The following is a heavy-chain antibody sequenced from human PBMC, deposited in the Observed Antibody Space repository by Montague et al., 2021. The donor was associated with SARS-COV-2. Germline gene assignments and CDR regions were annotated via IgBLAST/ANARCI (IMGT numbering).Heavy chain of an antibody. CDR1: GFSLSTRGVC. CDR3: ARMDILTGYYAFGMDV. V-gene: IGHV2-70*01. Sequence: PALVKPTQTLTLTCTFSGFSLSTRGVCVSWIRQPPGKALEWLALXDWXDDKCYGTSLQTSPTISKDTSKNQVVLTMTNLDPVDTATYCCARMDILTGYYAFGMDVWGQGTTGTVSS. D-gene: IGHD3-9*01. J-gene: IGHJ6*02. CDR2: XDWXDDK.